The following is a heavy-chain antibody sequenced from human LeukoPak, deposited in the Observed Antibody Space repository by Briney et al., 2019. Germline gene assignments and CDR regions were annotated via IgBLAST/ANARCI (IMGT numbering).Heavy chain of an antibody. CDR2: IYYSGST. CDR1: GGSISSYY. V-gene: IGHV4-59*08. D-gene: IGHD4-11*01. J-gene: IGHJ3*02. Sequence: KPSETLSLTCTVSGGSISSYYWSWIRQPPGKGLEWIGYIYYSGSTNYNPSLKSRVTISVDTSKNQFSLKLSSVTAADMAVYYCARHRDYLNAFDIWGQGTMVTVSS. CDR3: ARHRDYLNAFDI.